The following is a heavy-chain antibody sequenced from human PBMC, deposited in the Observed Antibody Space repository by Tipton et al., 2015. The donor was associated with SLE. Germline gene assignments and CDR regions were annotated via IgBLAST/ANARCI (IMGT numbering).Heavy chain of an antibody. Sequence: TLSLTCAVYGGTSRDYFWSWIRQPPGKGLEWIGEVSHRGTTNYNPSLDSRVTISLDRFNNQFSLKLTSVTAADTAVYYRARGGASSKWLDPWGQGILVTVSS. CDR2: VSHRGTT. J-gene: IGHJ5*02. CDR1: GGTSRDYF. D-gene: IGHD6-6*01. CDR3: ARGGASSKWLDP. V-gene: IGHV4-34*01.